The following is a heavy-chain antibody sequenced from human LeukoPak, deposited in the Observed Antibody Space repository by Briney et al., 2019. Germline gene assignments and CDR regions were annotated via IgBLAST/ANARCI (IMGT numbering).Heavy chain of an antibody. CDR1: AFTFSTYG. V-gene: IGHV3-23*01. D-gene: IGHD3-10*01. CDR2: ISDSGAKT. J-gene: IGHJ5*02. CDR3: AKEGTPQVSTWYDL. Sequence: GGSLRLSCAASAFTFSTYGMSWVRQAPGKGLEWVSTISDSGAKTYYADSVKGRFTISRDNPGNTLYLQMNILRTEDTAVYYCAKEGTPQVSTWYDLWGQGTQVIVSS.